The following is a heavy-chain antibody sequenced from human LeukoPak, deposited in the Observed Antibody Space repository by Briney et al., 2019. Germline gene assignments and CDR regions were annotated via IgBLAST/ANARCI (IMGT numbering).Heavy chain of an antibody. D-gene: IGHD6-19*01. CDR1: GFTFSSYW. Sequence: GGSLRLSCAASGFTFSSYWMHWVRQAPGKGLVWVSRINSDGSSTTYADSVKGRFTISRDNSKNTLYLRMNSLRAEDTALYYCARLPNYTTGWLNWFDPWGQGTLVTVSS. J-gene: IGHJ5*02. V-gene: IGHV3-74*01. CDR2: INSDGSST. CDR3: ARLPNYTTGWLNWFDP.